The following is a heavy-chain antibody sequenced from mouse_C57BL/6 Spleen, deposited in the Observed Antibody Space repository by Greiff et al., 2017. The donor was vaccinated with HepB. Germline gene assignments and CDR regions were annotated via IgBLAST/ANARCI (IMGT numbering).Heavy chain of an antibody. D-gene: IGHD2-2*01. CDR1: GFTFSSYG. Sequence: DVLLVESGGDLVMPGGSLKLSCAASGFTFSSYGMSWVRQTPDKRLEWVATISSGGSYTYYPDSVKGRFTISRDNAKNTLYLQRSSLKSEDTAMYYCARAYGYDTYWYFDVWGTGTTVTVSS. J-gene: IGHJ1*03. CDR2: ISSGGSYT. CDR3: ARAYGYDTYWYFDV. V-gene: IGHV5-6*01.